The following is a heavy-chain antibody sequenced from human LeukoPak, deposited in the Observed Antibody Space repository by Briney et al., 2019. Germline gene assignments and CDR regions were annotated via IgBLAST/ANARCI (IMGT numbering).Heavy chain of an antibody. CDR1: GYTLTELS. CDR2: FDPEDGET. CDR3: ATEDTAMGTLGWDY. J-gene: IGHJ4*02. D-gene: IGHD5-18*01. Sequence: GASVKVSCKVSGYTLTELSMHWVRQAPGKGLEWMGGFDPEDGETIYAQKFQGRVTMTEDTSTDTAYMELSSLRSEDTAVYYCATEDTAMGTLGWDYWGQGTLVTVSS. V-gene: IGHV1-24*01.